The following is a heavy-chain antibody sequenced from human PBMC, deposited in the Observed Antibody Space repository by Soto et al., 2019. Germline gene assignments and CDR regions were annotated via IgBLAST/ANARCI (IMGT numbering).Heavy chain of an antibody. CDR3: ARQGILRTFRH. J-gene: IGHJ4*02. Sequence: SETLSLTCAVYGGSFSGYYWSWIRQPPGKGLEWIGEINHSGSTNYNPSLKSRVTISVDTSKNQFSLKLSSVTAADTAVYYCARQGILRTFRHWGQGTLVTVSS. CDR2: INHSGST. D-gene: IGHD2-21*01. V-gene: IGHV4-34*01. CDR1: GGSFSGYY.